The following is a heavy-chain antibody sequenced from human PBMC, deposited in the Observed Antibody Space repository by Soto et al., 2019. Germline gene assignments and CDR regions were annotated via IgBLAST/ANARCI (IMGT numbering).Heavy chain of an antibody. D-gene: IGHD2-2*02. CDR1: GYTFTSYY. J-gene: IGHJ6*02. CDR2: INPSGGST. CDR3: ARVLCSTSCYTWHHNSYYYYGMDV. Sequence: ASVKVSCKASGYTFTSYYVPWVRQAPGQGLEWMGIINPSGGSTSYAQKFQGRATMTRDTSTSTVYMELSSRRSEDTAVYYCARVLCSTSCYTWHHNSYYYYGMDVWGQGTPVTVSS. V-gene: IGHV1-46*01.